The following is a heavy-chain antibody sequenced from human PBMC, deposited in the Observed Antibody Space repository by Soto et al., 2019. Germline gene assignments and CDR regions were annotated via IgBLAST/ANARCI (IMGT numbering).Heavy chain of an antibody. CDR2: IYYSGKT. D-gene: IGHD2-21*01. J-gene: IGHJ4*02. V-gene: IGHV4-39*01. CDR1: SDSISSSSYY. CDR3: ARQKNSYCDGVLCYPYYSDS. Sequence: PSETLSLTCTVSSDSISSSSYYWGWIRQPPGKGLEWIGSIYYSGKTHYKSSLKSRVTISVDTSKNQFSLNLSSVTAADTAVYYCARQKNSYCDGVLCYPYYSDSWGQGILVTVSS.